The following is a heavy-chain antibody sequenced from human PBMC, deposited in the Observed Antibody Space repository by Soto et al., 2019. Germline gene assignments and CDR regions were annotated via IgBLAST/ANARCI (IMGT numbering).Heavy chain of an antibody. CDR1: GGTFSSYA. CDR3: ARGFPSDDFSSGYYRFYFDY. Sequence: ASVKVTCKVSGGTFSSYAINWVRQAPGQGLEWMGRIIPMFGTTKYAQKFNGGVTLTADKSTSTAYMELSSLRSEDTAVYYCARGFPSDDFSSGYYRFYFDYWGQGTQVTVSS. CDR2: IIPMFGTT. V-gene: IGHV1-69*06. D-gene: IGHD3-3*01. J-gene: IGHJ4*02.